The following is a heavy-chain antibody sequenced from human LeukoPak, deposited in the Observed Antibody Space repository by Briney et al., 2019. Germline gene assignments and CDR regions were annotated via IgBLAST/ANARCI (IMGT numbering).Heavy chain of an antibody. D-gene: IGHD2/OR15-2a*01. CDR2: VNRDGSET. V-gene: IGHV3-7*03. J-gene: IGHJ6*02. Sequence: GGSLRLSCAASGFALSSHWMTWVRQVPGRGPEWVANVNRDGSETYYLDSVKGRFTISKDNAKNSLYLRMNSLRAEDTALYHCARSNGMDVWGQGTTVIVSS. CDR1: GFALSSHW. CDR3: ARSNGMDV.